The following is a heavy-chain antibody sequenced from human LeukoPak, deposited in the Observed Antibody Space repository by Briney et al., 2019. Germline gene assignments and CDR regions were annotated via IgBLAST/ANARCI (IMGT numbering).Heavy chain of an antibody. Sequence: PSETLSLTCAVYGGSFSGYYWSWLRQPPGKGLEWIGEINHSGSTNYNPSLKSRVTISVDTSKNQFSLKLSSVTAADTAVYYCARGRSPYYDFWSGYHRNKYFDYWGQGTLVTVSS. CDR1: GGSFSGYY. CDR3: ARGRSPYYDFWSGYHRNKYFDY. V-gene: IGHV4-34*01. J-gene: IGHJ4*02. D-gene: IGHD3-3*01. CDR2: INHSGST.